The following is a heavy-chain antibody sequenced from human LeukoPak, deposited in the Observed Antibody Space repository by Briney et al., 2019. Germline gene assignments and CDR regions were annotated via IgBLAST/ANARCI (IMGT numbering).Heavy chain of an antibody. CDR3: ARARDAYYYSNEVY. CDR1: GGSISSGSYY. CDR2: IYSSGRT. Sequence: SETLSLTCTVSGGSISSGSYYWRWVRQRAGRGGEWIGRIYSSGRTNDNPSHKRRVIISVETSKKECSLKLSSVTSADTPVYYCARARDAYYYSNEVYWGQGTIVTVSS. V-gene: IGHV4-61*02. D-gene: IGHD3-22*01. J-gene: IGHJ4*02.